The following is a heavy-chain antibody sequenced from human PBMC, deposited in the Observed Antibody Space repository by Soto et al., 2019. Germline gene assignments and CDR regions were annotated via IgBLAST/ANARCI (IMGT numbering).Heavy chain of an antibody. Sequence: PGGSLRLSCAVAGYTFANHWMHWVRQAPGKGLERVSRMNSDGSLINYADSVKGRFTVSRDNARNTLYLQMNSLRVEDTAVYYCATAEVDYWGPGTLVTVSS. CDR1: GYTFANHW. J-gene: IGHJ4*02. V-gene: IGHV3-74*01. CDR3: ATAEVDY. CDR2: MNSDGSLI.